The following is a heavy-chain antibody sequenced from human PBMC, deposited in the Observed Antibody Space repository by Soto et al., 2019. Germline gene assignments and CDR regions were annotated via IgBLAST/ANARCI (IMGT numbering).Heavy chain of an antibody. V-gene: IGHV4-59*02. CDR3: ARDSSGGMDV. J-gene: IGHJ6*02. D-gene: IGHD3-10*01. CDR1: GGSVSSYY. CDR2: IYYSGST. Sequence: SETLSLTCTVSGGSVSSYYWSWIRQPPGKGLEWIGYIYYSGSTNYNPSLKSRVTISVDTSKNQFSLKLSSVTAADTAVYYCARDSSGGMDVWGQGTTVTVSS.